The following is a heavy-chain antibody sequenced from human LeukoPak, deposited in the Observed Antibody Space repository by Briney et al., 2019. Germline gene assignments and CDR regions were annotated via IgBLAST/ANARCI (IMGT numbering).Heavy chain of an antibody. CDR2: IYYSGNT. D-gene: IGHD1-26*01. J-gene: IGHJ4*02. CDR1: GDSISSYY. V-gene: IGHV4-59*01. CDR3: ARGPMQPSGSYYVDYLDY. Sequence: SETLSLTCTVSGDSISSYYWSWIRQPPGQGLEWIGYIYYSGNTNYNPSLKSRFTISVDTSKNQFSLKLSSVTAADAAVYYCARGPMQPSGSYYVDYLDYWGQGTLVTVSS.